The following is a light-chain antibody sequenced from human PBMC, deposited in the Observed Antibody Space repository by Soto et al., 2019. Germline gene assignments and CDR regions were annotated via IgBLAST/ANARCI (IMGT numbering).Light chain of an antibody. CDR1: SSDVGGYNY. CDR3: SSYTSSSTYV. V-gene: IGLV2-14*01. Sequence: QSALTQPASVSGXXXXSIXXXCTGTSSDVGGYNYVSWYQQHPGKAPKLMIYDVSNRPSGVSNRFSGSKSGNTASLTISGLQAEDEADYYCSSYTSSSTYVFGTGTKLTVL. J-gene: IGLJ1*01. CDR2: DVS.